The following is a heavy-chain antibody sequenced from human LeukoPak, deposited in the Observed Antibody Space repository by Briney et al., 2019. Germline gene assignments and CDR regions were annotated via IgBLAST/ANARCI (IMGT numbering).Heavy chain of an antibody. D-gene: IGHD3-16*01. V-gene: IGHV4-59*01. CDR2: IYYSGST. CDR1: GGSIGSYY. J-gene: IGHJ3*02. CDR3: ARLGGILSGYDAFDI. Sequence: PSETLSLTCTVSGGSIGSYYWSWIRQPPGKGLEWIGYIYYSGSTNYNPSLKSRVTISVDTSKNQFSLKLSSVTAADTAVYYCARLGGILSGYDAFDIWGQGTMVTVSS.